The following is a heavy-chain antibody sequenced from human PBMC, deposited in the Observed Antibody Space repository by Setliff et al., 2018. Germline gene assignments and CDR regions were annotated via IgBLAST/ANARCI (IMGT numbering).Heavy chain of an antibody. D-gene: IGHD3-16*01. CDR3: ARVFCRRSCLVESYMDV. CDR2: IKRRSDGATI. J-gene: IGHJ6*03. V-gene: IGHV3-15*01. Sequence: GGSLRLSCAASGFTFSDHYMDWVRQAPGKGLEWVGRIKRRSDGATIDYAAPMKGRFTISREDSEDTLYLQMNSLKTEDTAVYFCARVFCRRSCLVESYMDVWGTGTTVTVSS. CDR1: GFTFSDHY.